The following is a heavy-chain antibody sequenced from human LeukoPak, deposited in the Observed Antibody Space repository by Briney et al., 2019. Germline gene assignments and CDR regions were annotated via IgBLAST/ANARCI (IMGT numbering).Heavy chain of an antibody. Sequence: SHTLSLTYAISGDSVSNNRATWSWLRQSPSRGVEWLGSTYYTTKLYYAYAVSVKARMPINPPTSKNHFSLQLNSLTPEDTAVYYCTRGDHGSVTSLFRHWGQGTLVTVS. V-gene: IGHV6-1*01. J-gene: IGHJ1*01. CDR3: TRGDHGSVTSLFRH. CDR2: TYYTTKLYY. CDR1: GDSVSNNRAT. D-gene: IGHD1-26*01.